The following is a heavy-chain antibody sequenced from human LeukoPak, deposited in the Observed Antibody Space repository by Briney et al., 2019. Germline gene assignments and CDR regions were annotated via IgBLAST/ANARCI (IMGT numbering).Heavy chain of an antibody. J-gene: IGHJ5*02. CDR1: GGSISSSSYY. CDR2: IYYSGST. CDR3: ARRGRAVADHNWFDP. V-gene: IGHV4-39*01. D-gene: IGHD6-19*01. Sequence: SETLSLTCTVSGGSISSSSYYWGWIRQPPGKGLEWIGSIYYSGSTYYNPSLKSRVTISVDTSKNQFSLKLSSVTAADTAVYYCARRGRAVADHNWFDPWGQGTLVAVSS.